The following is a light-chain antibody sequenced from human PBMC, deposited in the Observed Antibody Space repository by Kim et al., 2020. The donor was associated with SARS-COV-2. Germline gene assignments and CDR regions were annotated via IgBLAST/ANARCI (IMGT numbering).Light chain of an antibody. CDR1: QSLVYSDGNTY. V-gene: IGKV2-30*01. J-gene: IGKJ4*01. Sequence: DVVMTQSPLSLPVTLGQPASISCRSSQSLVYSDGNTYLNWFQQRPGQSPRRLIYKVSNRDSGVPDRFSGSGSGTDFTLKISGVEAGDVGVYYCKQGTHWLTFGGGTKVDIK. CDR2: KVS. CDR3: KQGTHWLT.